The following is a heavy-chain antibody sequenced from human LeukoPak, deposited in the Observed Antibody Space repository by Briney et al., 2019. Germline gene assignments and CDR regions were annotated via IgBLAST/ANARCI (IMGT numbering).Heavy chain of an antibody. J-gene: IGHJ4*02. D-gene: IGHD4-17*01. V-gene: IGHV4-39*01. CDR1: GGSISSSRFS. CDR2: MYYSGST. CDR3: ARLHYGDYSPFDY. Sequence: PSETLSPTCTVSGGSISSSRFSWGWIRQPPGKGLEWIGNMYYSGSTYYNPSLRSRITISVDTSKNQFSLKLSSVTAADTAVYYCARLHYGDYSPFDYWGQGTLVTVSS.